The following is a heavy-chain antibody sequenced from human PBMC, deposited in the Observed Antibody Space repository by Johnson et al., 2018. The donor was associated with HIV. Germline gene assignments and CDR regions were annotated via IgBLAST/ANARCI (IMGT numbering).Heavy chain of an antibody. V-gene: IGHV3-30*04. Sequence: QVQLVESGGGVVQPGRSLRLSCAASGFTFSSYAIHWVRQAPGKGLAWVAVISYDGSNKYYAESVRGRFTISRANSKNTLYLQMNSLRAEATALYYWARAAYVHYDILTGPPLEDAFDIWGQGTMVTVSS. J-gene: IGHJ3*02. CDR1: GFTFSSYA. CDR2: ISYDGSNK. CDR3: ARAAYVHYDILTGPPLEDAFDI. D-gene: IGHD3-9*01.